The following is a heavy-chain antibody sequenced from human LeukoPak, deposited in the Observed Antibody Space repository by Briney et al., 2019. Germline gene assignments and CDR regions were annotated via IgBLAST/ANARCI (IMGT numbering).Heavy chain of an antibody. D-gene: IGHD2-21*02. CDR3: ARHGAVTAHPVGYFDY. J-gene: IGHJ4*02. CDR1: GGSISSSSYY. Sequence: SETLSLTCTVSGGSISSSSYYWGWIRQSPGKGLEWIGSIFYTGSTYSNPSLKSRVTISVDTSKHQFSLKLSSVTAADTAVYYCARHGAVTAHPVGYFDYWGQGTLVTVSS. CDR2: IFYTGST. V-gene: IGHV4-39*01.